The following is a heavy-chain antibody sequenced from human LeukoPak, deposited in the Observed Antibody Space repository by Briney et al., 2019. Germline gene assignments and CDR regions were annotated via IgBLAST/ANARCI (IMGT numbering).Heavy chain of an antibody. Sequence: ASVKVSCKASGYTFINYGITWVRQAPGQGLEWMGWSSPYNGKTNYAQKLQGRVTMTTDTSTNTAYMELRSLRSDDTAVYYCARGGIDIVTVPVSNWFDPWGQGTLATVSS. CDR2: SSPYNGKT. J-gene: IGHJ5*02. CDR1: GYTFINYG. D-gene: IGHD2/OR15-2a*01. V-gene: IGHV1-18*01. CDR3: ARGGIDIVTVPVSNWFDP.